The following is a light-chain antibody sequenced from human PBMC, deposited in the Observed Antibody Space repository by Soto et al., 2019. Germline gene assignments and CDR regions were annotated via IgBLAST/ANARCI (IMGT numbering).Light chain of an antibody. CDR3: AAWGDSLNTWV. Sequence: QSVLTQPPSVSGAPGQRVTISCTGSSSNIGTGYDVHWYQQLPLTAPKLLIYSDDQRPSGVPDRFSGSKSGTSASLAISGLQAEDEADYFCAAWGDSLNTWVFGGGTKLTVL. J-gene: IGLJ3*02. CDR2: SDD. V-gene: IGLV1-40*01. CDR1: SSNIGTGYD.